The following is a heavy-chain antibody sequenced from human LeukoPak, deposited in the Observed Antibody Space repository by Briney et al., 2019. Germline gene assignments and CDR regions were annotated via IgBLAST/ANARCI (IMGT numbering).Heavy chain of an antibody. D-gene: IGHD5-12*01. CDR1: GGSISTYY. V-gene: IGHV4-59*01. J-gene: IGHJ5*02. CDR2: IYYSGST. CDR3: ARVDQSGYDTRGWFDP. Sequence: SETLSLTCTVSGGSISTYYWSWIRQPPGKGLEWIGYIYYSGSTNYNPSLKSRVTISVDMSKNQFSLKLSSVTAADTAVYYCARVDQSGYDTRGWFDPWGQGTLVTVSS.